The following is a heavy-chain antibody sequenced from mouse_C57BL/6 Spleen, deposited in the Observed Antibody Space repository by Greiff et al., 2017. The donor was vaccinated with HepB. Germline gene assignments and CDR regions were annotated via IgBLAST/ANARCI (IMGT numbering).Heavy chain of an antibody. V-gene: IGHV1-18*01. CDR1: GYTFTDYN. J-gene: IGHJ2*01. Sequence: EVKLMESGPELVKPGASVKIPCKASGYTFTDYNMDWVKQSHGKSLEWIGDINPNNGGTIYNQKFKGKATLTVDKSSSTAYMELRSLTSEDTAVYYCAREGIYYGNLYYFDYWGQGTTLTVSS. CDR3: AREGIYYGNLYYFDY. CDR2: INPNNGGT. D-gene: IGHD2-1*01.